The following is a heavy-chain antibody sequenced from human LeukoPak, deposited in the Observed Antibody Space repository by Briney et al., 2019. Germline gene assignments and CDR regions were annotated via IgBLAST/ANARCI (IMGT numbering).Heavy chain of an antibody. V-gene: IGHV4-34*01. J-gene: IGHJ4*02. CDR2: INHSGST. D-gene: IGHD3-16*01. CDR1: GGSFSGYY. Sequence: ASETLSLTCAVSGGSFSGYYWSWIRQPPPKGLGWIGVINHSGSTNYNPSFKSRVIISIDTSMNQFALKVNRGTGGDMVVCYSARGQGKLWLVWVEGTLVRVFS. CDR3: ARGQGKLWLV.